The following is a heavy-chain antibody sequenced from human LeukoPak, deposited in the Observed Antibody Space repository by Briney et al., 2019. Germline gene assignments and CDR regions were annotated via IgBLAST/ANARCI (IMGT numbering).Heavy chain of an antibody. V-gene: IGHV1-8*01. CDR3: ARGVELTGNYYYYYYMDV. CDR1: VYTFTSYH. Sequence: AAVKVSCKPSVYTFTSYHIDWVRQAPGQGPEWMGWMYVERGHTGYAQNLEGRVTMTRDTSTNTAYMELRSLRSEDTAVYFCARGVELTGNYYYYYYMDVWGKGTTVTVSS. CDR2: MYVERGHT. D-gene: IGHD1-20*01. J-gene: IGHJ6*03.